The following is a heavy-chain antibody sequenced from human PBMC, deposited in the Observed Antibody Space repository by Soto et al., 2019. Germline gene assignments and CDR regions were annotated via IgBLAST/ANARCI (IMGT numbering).Heavy chain of an antibody. D-gene: IGHD3-10*01. CDR2: ISYDGSNK. V-gene: IGHV3-30-3*01. CDR3: ARVPQVRGVIRARVDV. Sequence: QVQLVESGGGVVQPGRSLRLSCAASGFTFSSYAMHWVRQAPGKGLEWVAVISYDGSNKYYADSVKGRFTISRDNSKNTLYLQMNSLRAEDTAVYYCARVPQVRGVIRARVDVW. CDR1: GFTFSSYA. J-gene: IGHJ6*01.